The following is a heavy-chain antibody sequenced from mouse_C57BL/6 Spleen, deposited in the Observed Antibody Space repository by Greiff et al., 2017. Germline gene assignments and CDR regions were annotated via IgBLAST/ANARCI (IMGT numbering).Heavy chain of an antibody. CDR2: IYPGDGDT. D-gene: IGHD2-4*01. CDR3: ARYASYDYVWFAY. J-gene: IGHJ3*01. Sequence: VQLQQSGAELVKPGASVKISCKASGYAFSSYWMNWVKQRPGKGLEWIGQIYPGDGDTNYNGKFKGKATLTADKSSSTAYMQLSSLTSEDSAVYFCARYASYDYVWFAYWGQGTLVTVSA. CDR1: GYAFSSYW. V-gene: IGHV1-80*01.